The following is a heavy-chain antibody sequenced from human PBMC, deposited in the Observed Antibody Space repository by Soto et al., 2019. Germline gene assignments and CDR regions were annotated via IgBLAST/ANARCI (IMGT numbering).Heavy chain of an antibody. Sequence: GGSLRLSCAASGFTFSGSAMHWVHRASGKGLEWVGRIRSKANSYATAYAASVKGRFTISRDDSKNTAYLQMNSLKTEDTAVYYCTTRYYYDSSGYQVDYWGQGTLVTVSS. J-gene: IGHJ4*02. V-gene: IGHV3-73*01. CDR3: TTRYYYDSSGYQVDY. D-gene: IGHD3-22*01. CDR2: IRSKANSYAT. CDR1: GFTFSGSA.